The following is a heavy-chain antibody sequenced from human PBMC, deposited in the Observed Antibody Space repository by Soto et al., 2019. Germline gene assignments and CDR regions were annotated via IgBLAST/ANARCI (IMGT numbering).Heavy chain of an antibody. J-gene: IGHJ4*02. D-gene: IGHD2-21*02. V-gene: IGHV1-3*01. Sequence: ASVKVSCKASGYTFTSYAMHWVRQAPGQRLEWMGWINAGNGNTKYSQKFQGRVTVTADTSTTTVYMDLSSLTSEDSAVYWCARELYSCGGDCPYYMDYWGQGTLVTVSS. CDR2: INAGNGNT. CDR3: ARELYSCGGDCPYYMDY. CDR1: GYTFTSYA.